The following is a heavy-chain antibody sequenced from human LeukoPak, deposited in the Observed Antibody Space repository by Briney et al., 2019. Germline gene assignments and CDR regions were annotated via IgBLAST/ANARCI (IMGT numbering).Heavy chain of an antibody. CDR1: GYSISSGYY. Sequence: SETLSLTCAVSGYSISSGYYWGWIRQPPGKGLEWIGSIYHSGSTYYNPSLKSRVTISVATSKNQFSLKLSSVTAADTAVYYCAREGGGYCSGGSCPYGMDVWGKGTTVTVSS. CDR2: IYHSGST. D-gene: IGHD2-15*01. CDR3: AREGGGYCSGGSCPYGMDV. J-gene: IGHJ6*04. V-gene: IGHV4-38-2*01.